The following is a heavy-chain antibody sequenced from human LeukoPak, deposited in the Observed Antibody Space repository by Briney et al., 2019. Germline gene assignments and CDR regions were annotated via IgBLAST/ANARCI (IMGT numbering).Heavy chain of an antibody. CDR1: GFNFITYW. CDR3: VTDQTGRHPYFFDY. CDR2: IKEDGSEI. D-gene: IGHD3-10*01. V-gene: IGHV3-7*01. Sequence: GSLRLSCAASGFNFITYWMTGVRRVPGKGLEWVANIKEDGSEIYYVDAVKGRFSISRDNAKTSLYLQMNNLSVADTAVYYCVTDQTGRHPYFFDYWGQGTLVTVSS. J-gene: IGHJ4*02.